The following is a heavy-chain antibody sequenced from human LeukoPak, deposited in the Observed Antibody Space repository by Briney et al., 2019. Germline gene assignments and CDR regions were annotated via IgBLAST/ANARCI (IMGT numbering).Heavy chain of an antibody. CDR3: ARGPTMNYYYYGMDV. CDR1: GGSISSYY. D-gene: IGHD3-22*01. J-gene: IGHJ6*02. Sequence: SETLSLTCTVSGGSISSYYWSWIRQPPGKGLEWIGYIYYSGSTNYNLSLKSRVTISVDTSKNQFSLKLSSVTAADTAVYYCARGPTMNYYYYGMDVWGQGTTVTVSS. CDR2: IYYSGST. V-gene: IGHV4-59*01.